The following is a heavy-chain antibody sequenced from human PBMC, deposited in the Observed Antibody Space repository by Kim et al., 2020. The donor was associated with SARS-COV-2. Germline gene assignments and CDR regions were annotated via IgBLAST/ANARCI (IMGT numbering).Heavy chain of an antibody. Sequence: GRFTISRDNAKNSLYLQMNSLRAEDTAVYYCARGLVDTAMVTIYYYGMDVWGQGTTVTVSS. CDR3: ARGLVDTAMVTIYYYGMDV. V-gene: IGHV3-48*03. D-gene: IGHD5-18*01. J-gene: IGHJ6*02.